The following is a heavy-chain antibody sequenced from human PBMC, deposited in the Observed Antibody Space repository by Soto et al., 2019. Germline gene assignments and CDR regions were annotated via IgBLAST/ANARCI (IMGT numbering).Heavy chain of an antibody. CDR1: GYTFTGYY. D-gene: IGHD2-2*01. J-gene: IGHJ5*02. CDR2: INPNSGGT. V-gene: IGHV1-2*04. Sequence: QVQLVQSGAEVKKPGASVKVSCKASGYTFTGYYMHWVRQAPGQGLEWMGWINPNSGGTHYAQNFQDSVTMTRDTSISTAYMELSRLRSDDTAVYYCARGGLVVVPAAKTDLDPWGQGTLVTVSS. CDR3: ARGGLVVVPAAKTDLDP.